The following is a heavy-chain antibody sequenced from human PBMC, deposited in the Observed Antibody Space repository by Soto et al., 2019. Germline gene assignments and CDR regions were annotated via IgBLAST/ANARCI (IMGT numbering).Heavy chain of an antibody. Sequence: GASVKVSCQASGGTFSSYAISWVRQAPGQGLEWMGGIIPIFGTANYAQKFQGRVTITADESTSTAYMEQTSLRSKATAVYYCARVLGCGLVTAKNAFDIWGQGTMVTVS. CDR3: ARVLGCGLVTAKNAFDI. CDR1: GGTFSSYA. CDR2: IIPIFGTA. J-gene: IGHJ3*02. V-gene: IGHV1-69*13. D-gene: IGHD2-21*02.